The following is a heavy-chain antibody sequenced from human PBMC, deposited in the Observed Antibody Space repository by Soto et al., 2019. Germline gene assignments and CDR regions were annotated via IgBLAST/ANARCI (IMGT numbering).Heavy chain of an antibody. CDR3: ARDRGHYDFWSGYYPQPHNYYGMDV. V-gene: IGHV1-2*04. CDR2: INPNSGGT. J-gene: IGHJ6*02. Sequence: ASVKVSCKASGYTFPGYYMHWLRQAPGQGLEWMGWINPNSGGTNYAQKFQGWVTMTRDTSISTTYMELSRLRSDDTAVYYCARDRGHYDFWSGYYPQPHNYYGMDVWGQGTTVTVSS. CDR1: GYTFPGYY. D-gene: IGHD3-3*01.